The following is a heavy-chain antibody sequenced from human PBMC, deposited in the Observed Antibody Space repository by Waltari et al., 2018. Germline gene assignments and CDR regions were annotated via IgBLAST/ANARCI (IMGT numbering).Heavy chain of an antibody. D-gene: IGHD3-22*01. CDR2: IYTSGST. CDR1: GGSLRSYY. V-gene: IGHV4-4*07. CDR3: ARDLEGYYYDSSGYYHDAFDI. J-gene: IGHJ3*02. Sequence: QVQLQESGPGLAKPSETLSLTCTVSGGSLRSYYWTWLRQPAGKGMTWIGRIYTSGSTNYNPSLKSRVTMSVDTSKNQFSLKLSSVTAADTAVYYCARDLEGYYYDSSGYYHDAFDIWGQGTMVTVSS.